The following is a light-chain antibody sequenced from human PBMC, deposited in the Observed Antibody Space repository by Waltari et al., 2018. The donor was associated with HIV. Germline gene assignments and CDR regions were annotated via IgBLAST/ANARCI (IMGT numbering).Light chain of an antibody. J-gene: IGKJ5*01. CDR3: QLYGSSPPIT. V-gene: IGKV3-20*01. CDR2: GES. CDR1: QSVSSSY. Sequence: ENVLTQSPGTLSLSPGERVTLSCRASQSVSSSYLAWYQQKPGQAPRLLIFGESSRATGVPDRFSGSGSGTDFTLTISRLEPEDFAVYYCQLYGSSPPITFGQGTRLEIK.